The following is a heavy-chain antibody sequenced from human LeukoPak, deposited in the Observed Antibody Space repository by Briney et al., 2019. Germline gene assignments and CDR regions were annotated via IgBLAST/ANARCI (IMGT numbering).Heavy chain of an antibody. J-gene: IGHJ5*02. V-gene: IGHV3-53*01. CDR1: GFTVSSNY. CDR3: SRVEVAAAAGTS. D-gene: IGHD6-13*01. CDR2: IYSGGST. Sequence: GGSVRLSCAASGFTVSSNYMSWVRQAPGKGLEWVSVIYSGGSTYYADSVKGRFTISRDNSKNTLYLQMNSLRAEDTAVYYCSRVEVAAAAGTSWGQGTLVTVSS.